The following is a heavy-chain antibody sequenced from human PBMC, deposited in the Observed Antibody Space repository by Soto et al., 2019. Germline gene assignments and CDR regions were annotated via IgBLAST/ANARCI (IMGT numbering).Heavy chain of an antibody. D-gene: IGHD2-2*01. CDR2: ISSNGGST. V-gene: IGHV3-64*01. CDR3: ARDWSLKGYCSSTSCALESYYYYMDV. J-gene: IGHJ6*03. CDR1: GFTFSSYA. Sequence: GGSLILSCTASGFTFSSYAMHWVLQAPGKGLEYVSAISSNGGSTYYANSVKGRFTISRDNSKNTLYLQMGSLRAEDMAVYYCARDWSLKGYCSSTSCALESYYYYMDVWGKGTTVTVSS.